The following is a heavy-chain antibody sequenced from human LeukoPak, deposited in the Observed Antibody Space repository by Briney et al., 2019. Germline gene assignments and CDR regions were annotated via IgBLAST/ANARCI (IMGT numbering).Heavy chain of an antibody. CDR1: GFTFSSYG. CDR3: ARGVLGGYSYGHFDY. Sequence: GGSLRLSCAASGFTFSSYGMHWVRQAPGKGLEWVAFIRYDGSNKYYADSVKGRFTISRDNSKNTLYLQMNSLRAEDTAVYYCARGVLGGYSYGHFDYWGQGTLVTVSS. CDR2: IRYDGSNK. V-gene: IGHV3-30*02. J-gene: IGHJ4*02. D-gene: IGHD5-18*01.